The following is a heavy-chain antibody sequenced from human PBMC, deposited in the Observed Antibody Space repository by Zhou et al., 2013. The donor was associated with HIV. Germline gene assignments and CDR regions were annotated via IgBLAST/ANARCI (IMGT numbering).Heavy chain of an antibody. Sequence: QVQLVQSGAEVKKPGASVKVSCKASGYTFTSHYMHWVRQAPGQGLEWMGIINPSGGSATNAQKFQGRVTMTRDTSTNTVYMELSSLRSEDTAVYYCARQLNFYDSSALGNSFDYWGQGTLVTVSS. J-gene: IGHJ4*02. CDR3: ARQLNFYDSSALGNSFDY. CDR2: INPSGGSA. CDR1: GYTFTSHY. D-gene: IGHD3-22*01. V-gene: IGHV1-46*01.